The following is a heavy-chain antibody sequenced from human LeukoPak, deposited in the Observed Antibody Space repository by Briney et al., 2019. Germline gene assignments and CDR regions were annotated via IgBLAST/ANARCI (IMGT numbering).Heavy chain of an antibody. J-gene: IGHJ4*02. Sequence: ASVKVSCKASGYTFTGYDLHWVRQAPGQGLEWMGWINPNSGDTKFIQRFQGRATLTRDTSVTTAYLELTRLRSDDTAVYYCARGRVSGGNDYWGQGTLVTVS. CDR1: GYTFTGYD. CDR3: ARGRVSGGNDY. CDR2: INPNSGDT. D-gene: IGHD3-10*01. V-gene: IGHV1-2*02.